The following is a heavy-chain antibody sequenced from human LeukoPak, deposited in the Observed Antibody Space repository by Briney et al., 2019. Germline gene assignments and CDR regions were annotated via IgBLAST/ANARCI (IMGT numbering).Heavy chain of an antibody. J-gene: IGHJ4*02. V-gene: IGHV1-46*01. D-gene: IGHD1-26*01. Sequence: ASVKVSCKASGYTFISYYMHWVRQAPGQGLEWMGIINPRGGSTSYAQKFQGRVTMTRDTSTSTVYMELSRLRSEDTAVYYCATWSNAWEFDYWGQGTLVSVSS. CDR2: INPRGGST. CDR3: ATWSNAWEFDY. CDR1: GYTFISYY.